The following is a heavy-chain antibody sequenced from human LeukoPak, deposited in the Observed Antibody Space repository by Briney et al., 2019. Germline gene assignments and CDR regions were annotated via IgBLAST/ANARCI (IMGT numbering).Heavy chain of an antibody. CDR2: INHSGST. V-gene: IGHV4-34*01. CDR1: GFTFSSYG. CDR3: ARAPGAAID. D-gene: IGHD2-2*01. Sequence: PGGSLRLSCAASGFTFSSYGMNWVRQPPGKGLEWIGEINHSGSTNYNPSLKSRVTISVDTSKSQFSLKLSSVTAADTAVYYCARAPGAAIDWGQGTLVTVSS. J-gene: IGHJ4*02.